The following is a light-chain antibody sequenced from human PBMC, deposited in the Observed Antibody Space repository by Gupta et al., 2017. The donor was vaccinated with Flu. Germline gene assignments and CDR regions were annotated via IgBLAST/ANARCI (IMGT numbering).Light chain of an antibody. CDR1: QSVSSW. Sequence: PSTLSASVGDRVTITCRASQSVSSWLAWYQQKPGKAPKLLNYKASSGESGVPSRFSGSGSGTEFTLTISSRQPDDFTTYYCQQYYKYPKTFGQGTKVEIK. CDR3: QQYYKYPKT. CDR2: KAS. V-gene: IGKV1-5*03. J-gene: IGKJ1*01.